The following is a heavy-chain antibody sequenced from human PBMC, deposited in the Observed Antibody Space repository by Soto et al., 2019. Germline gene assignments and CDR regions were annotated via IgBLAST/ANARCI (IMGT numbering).Heavy chain of an antibody. CDR1: GGSITRDL. CDR2: IHYSGST. CDR3: ARQVSSAWPPYYYDMDV. J-gene: IGHJ6*02. V-gene: IGHV4-59*08. Sequence: PSETLSLTCTVSGGSITRDLWSWTRQPPGRGLEWIGHIHYSGSTNYNPSLKSRVTISVDTSKNQVSLKLSSVTAADTAMYFCARQVSSAWPPYYYDMDVWGQGTTVT. D-gene: IGHD6-25*01.